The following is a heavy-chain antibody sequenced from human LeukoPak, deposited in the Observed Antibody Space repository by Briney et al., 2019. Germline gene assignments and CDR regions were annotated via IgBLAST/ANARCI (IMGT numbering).Heavy chain of an antibody. CDR3: ADVLNFDY. D-gene: IGHD3-10*01. Sequence: SETLSLTCTVSGGSISSSSYYWGWLRQPPGKGLEWIGSIYYSGSTYYNPSLKSRVTISVDTSKNQFSLKLSSVTAADTAVYYCADVLNFDYWGQGTLVTVSS. J-gene: IGHJ4*02. CDR1: GGSISSSSYY. CDR2: IYYSGST. V-gene: IGHV4-39*07.